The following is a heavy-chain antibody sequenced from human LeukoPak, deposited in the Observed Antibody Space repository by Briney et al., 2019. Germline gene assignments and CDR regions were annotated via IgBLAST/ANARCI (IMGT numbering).Heavy chain of an antibody. Sequence: PSETLSLTCTVSGDSISTYYWSWIRQPPGKGLEWIGYTYYSGSTNYNPSLKSRVTISVDTSKNQFSLKLSSVTAADTAVYYCARDGVYSGYDYYFDYWGQGTLVTVSS. J-gene: IGHJ4*02. V-gene: IGHV4-59*01. CDR3: ARDGVYSGYDYYFDY. D-gene: IGHD5-12*01. CDR1: GDSISTYY. CDR2: TYYSGST.